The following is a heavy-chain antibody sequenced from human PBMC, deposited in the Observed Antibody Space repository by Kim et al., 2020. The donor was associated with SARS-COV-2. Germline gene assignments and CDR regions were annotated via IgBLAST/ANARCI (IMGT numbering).Heavy chain of an antibody. V-gene: IGHV3-9*01. CDR3: AKDIGCSGGSCPPHYYYYYGMDV. J-gene: IGHJ6*02. Sequence: GGSLRLSCAASGFTFGDYAMHWVRQAPGKGLEWVSGISWNSGSIGYADSVKGRFTISRDNAKNSLYLQMNSLRAEDTALYYCAKDIGCSGGSCPPHYYYYYGMDVWGQGTTVTVSS. CDR1: GFTFGDYA. D-gene: IGHD2-15*01. CDR2: ISWNSGSI.